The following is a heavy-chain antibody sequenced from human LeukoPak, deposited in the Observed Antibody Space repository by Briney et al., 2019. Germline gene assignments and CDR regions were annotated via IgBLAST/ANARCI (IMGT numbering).Heavy chain of an antibody. CDR2: ISAYNGNT. CDR3: ARDELRAWELLTC. V-gene: IGHV1-18*01. J-gene: IGHJ4*02. CDR1: GYTFTSYG. D-gene: IGHD1-26*01. Sequence: GASVKVSCKASGYTFTSYGISWVRQAPGQGLEWMGWISAYNGNTNYAQKLQGRVTMTTDTSTSTAYMELSRLRSDDTAVYYCARDELRAWELLTCWGQGTLVTVSS.